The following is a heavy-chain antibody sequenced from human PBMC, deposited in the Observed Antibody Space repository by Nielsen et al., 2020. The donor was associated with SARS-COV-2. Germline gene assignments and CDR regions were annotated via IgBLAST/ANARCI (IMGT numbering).Heavy chain of an antibody. CDR2: LSGNGGRT. D-gene: IGHD3-3*01. Sequence: GESLKVSCAASGFTFSSWVRQAPGKGLEWVSTLSGNGGRTFYADSAKGRFTISRDDSKNTLYLHKSSLRAEDTALYYCAKGERGISILFEAWGQGTLVTVSS. CDR1: GFTFSS. J-gene: IGHJ5*02. V-gene: IGHV3-23*01. CDR3: AKGERGISILFEA.